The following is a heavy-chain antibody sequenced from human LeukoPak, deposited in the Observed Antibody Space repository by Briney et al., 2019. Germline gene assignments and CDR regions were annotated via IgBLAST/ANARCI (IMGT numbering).Heavy chain of an antibody. CDR3: AKLTFDI. CDR1: GFAFSRYW. V-gene: IGHV3-7*01. CDR2: IKQDGSDT. Sequence: GGSLTLSCAASGFAFSRYWMAWVRQAPGKGLEWVANIKQDGSDTYYVGSVKGRFTISRDNAENSLYLQMDSLRVEDTAVYYCAKLTFDIWGQGTVVTVSS. J-gene: IGHJ3*02. D-gene: IGHD5-24*01.